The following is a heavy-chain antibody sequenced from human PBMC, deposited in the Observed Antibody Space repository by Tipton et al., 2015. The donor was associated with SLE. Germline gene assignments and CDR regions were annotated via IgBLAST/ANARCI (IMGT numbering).Heavy chain of an antibody. CDR3: ARDTRDWFLSES. Sequence: TLSLTCAVYGGSFSGYYWSWIRQPPGKGLEWIVEINHSGHTNYNLSLKSRVTISVDTSKNQFSLTLSSVTAADTAVYYCARDTRDWFLSESWGQGALVTVSS. CDR2: INHSGHT. D-gene: IGHD3-9*01. CDR1: GGSFSGYY. J-gene: IGHJ4*02. V-gene: IGHV4-34*01.